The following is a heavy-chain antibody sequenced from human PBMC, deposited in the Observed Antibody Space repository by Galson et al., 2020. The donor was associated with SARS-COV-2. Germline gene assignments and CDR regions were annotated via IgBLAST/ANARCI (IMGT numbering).Heavy chain of an antibody. V-gene: IGHV1-18*04. CDR3: AREVAGWDI. CDR1: GYTFTRHG. J-gene: IGHJ3*02. D-gene: IGHD3-9*01. Sequence: APVKVSCTASGYTFTRHGVLWVRQAPGQGLEWMGWINSDNGNTHYAQKIQDRVTMTTDTSASTAYMELRSLRSDDTAVYYCAREVAGWDIWGQGTMLTVSS. CDR2: INSDNGNT.